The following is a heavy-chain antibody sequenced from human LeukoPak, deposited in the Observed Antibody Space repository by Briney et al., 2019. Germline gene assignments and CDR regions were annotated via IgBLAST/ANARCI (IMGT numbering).Heavy chain of an antibody. V-gene: IGHV4-30-4*01. CDR2: IYYSGST. J-gene: IGHJ6*04. Sequence: SETLSLTCTVSGGSISSGDYYWSWIRQPPGKGLEWIGYIYYSGSTYYNPSLKSRVTISVDTSKNQFSLKLSSVTAADTAVYYCARDHIPRFDRRGTDVWGKGTTVTVSS. D-gene: IGHD3-16*01. CDR3: ARDHIPRFDRRGTDV. CDR1: GGSISSGDYY.